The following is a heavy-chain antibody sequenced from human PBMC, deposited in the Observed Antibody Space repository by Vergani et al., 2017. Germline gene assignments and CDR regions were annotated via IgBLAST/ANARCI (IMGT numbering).Heavy chain of an antibody. D-gene: IGHD3-10*01. CDR2: IYTSGST. Sequence: QVQLQESGPGLVKPSQTLSLTCTVSGGSISSGSYYWSWIRQPAGKGLEWIGRIYTSGSTNYNPSLKSRVTISVDTSKNQFSLKLSSVTAADTAVYYCARVSTMVRGVTGYYYYGMDVWGQGTTVTVSS. J-gene: IGHJ6*02. CDR1: GGSISSGSYY. CDR3: ARVSTMVRGVTGYYYYGMDV. V-gene: IGHV4-61*02.